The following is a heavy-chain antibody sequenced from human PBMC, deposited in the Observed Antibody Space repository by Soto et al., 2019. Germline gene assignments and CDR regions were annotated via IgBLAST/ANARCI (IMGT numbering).Heavy chain of an antibody. V-gene: IGHV1-3*01. CDR2: INAANGDT. J-gene: IGHJ5*02. Sequence: ASVKVSCKASGYTFTSYGIHWVCQAPGQRLEWMGWINAANGDTKYSPKFQGRVTITRDTSASTAYMELSSLRSEDTAVYYCVRRHVSATGIDWFGPWGQGTLVTVSS. CDR3: VRRHVSATGIDWFGP. CDR1: GYTFTSYG. D-gene: IGHD6-13*01.